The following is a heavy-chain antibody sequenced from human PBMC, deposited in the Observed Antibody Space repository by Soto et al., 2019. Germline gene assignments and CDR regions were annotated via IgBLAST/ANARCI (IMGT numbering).Heavy chain of an antibody. CDR2: IYSGGST. Sequence: PGGSLRLSCAASGCTVSSNYMSWVRQAPGKGLEWVSVIYSGGSTYYADSVKGRFTISRDNSKNTLYLQMNSLRAEDTAVYYCARDRQLPYYYYGMDVWGQGTTVTVSS. CDR3: ARDRQLPYYYYGMDV. J-gene: IGHJ6*02. D-gene: IGHD6-6*01. V-gene: IGHV3-53*01. CDR1: GCTVSSNY.